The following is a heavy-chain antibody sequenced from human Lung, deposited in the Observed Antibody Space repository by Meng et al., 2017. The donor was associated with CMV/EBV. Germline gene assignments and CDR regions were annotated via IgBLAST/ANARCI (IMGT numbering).Heavy chain of an antibody. CDR1: GFTFSDYY. Sequence: GESXKISXAASGFTFSDYYMSWIRQAPGKGLEWVSYISDSGDAKFYGDSVKGRFTISRDNAKRSIFLQLNSLRADDTAVYYCARFVKDTSTWYSNYFDHWGQGXLVTVSS. CDR2: ISDSGDAK. J-gene: IGHJ4*02. D-gene: IGHD1-1*01. CDR3: ARFVKDTSTWYSNYFDH. V-gene: IGHV3-11*04.